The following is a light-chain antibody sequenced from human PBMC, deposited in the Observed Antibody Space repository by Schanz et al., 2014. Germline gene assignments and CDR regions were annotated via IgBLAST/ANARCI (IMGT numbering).Light chain of an antibody. CDR2: DAS. CDR3: HQYGISPFT. Sequence: EIVLTQSPGTLSLSPGERATLSCRASQSLSSDYLAWYQQKRGQAPRLLIYDASNRATGIPARFSGSGSGTDFTLTISRLEPEDFAVYYCHQYGISPFTFGPGTKVDIK. J-gene: IGKJ3*01. CDR1: QSLSSDY. V-gene: IGKV3-20*01.